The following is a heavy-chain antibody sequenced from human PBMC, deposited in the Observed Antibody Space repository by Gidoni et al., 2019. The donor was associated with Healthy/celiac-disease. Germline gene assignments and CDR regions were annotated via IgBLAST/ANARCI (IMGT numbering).Heavy chain of an antibody. J-gene: IGHJ5*02. D-gene: IGHD4-17*01. CDR2: IFSNDEK. CDR3: ARIAEYGDYVWWFDP. V-gene: IGHV2-26*01. CDR1: GFSLSNPRMG. Sequence: QVTLKESGPVLVKPTETLTLTCTVSGFSLSNPRMGVSWIRQPPGKALEWLAHIFSNDEKSYSTSLKSRLTISKDTSKSQVVLTMTNMDPVDTATYYCARIAEYGDYVWWFDPWGQGTLVTVSS.